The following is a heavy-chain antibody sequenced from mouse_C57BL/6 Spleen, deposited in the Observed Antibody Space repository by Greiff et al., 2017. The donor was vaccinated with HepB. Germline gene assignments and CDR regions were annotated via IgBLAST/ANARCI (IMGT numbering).Heavy chain of an antibody. V-gene: IGHV1-81*01. CDR1: GYTFTSYG. J-gene: IGHJ3*01. CDR2: IYPRSGNT. Sequence: QVQLKESGAELARPGASVKLSCKASGYTFTSYGISWVKQRTGQGLEWIGEIYPRSGNTYYNEKFKGKATLTADKSSRPAYMELRRLTSEDSAVYVCASPYDYDGGAWFAYWGQGTLVTVSA. CDR3: ASPYDYDGGAWFAY. D-gene: IGHD2-4*01.